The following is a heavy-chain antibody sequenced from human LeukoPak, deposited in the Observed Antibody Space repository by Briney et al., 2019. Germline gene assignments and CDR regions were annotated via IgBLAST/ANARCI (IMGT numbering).Heavy chain of an antibody. Sequence: GGSLRLSCAASGFTFSSYWMHWVRQAPGKGLVWVSRIDTDGSTTRYADSGKGRFTISRDNAKNTLYLQMNSLRVEDTAVYYCARVREDSSTWAYFDFWGQGTLVTVSS. CDR1: GFTFSSYW. D-gene: IGHD6-13*01. CDR3: ARVREDSSTWAYFDF. CDR2: IDTDGSTT. J-gene: IGHJ4*02. V-gene: IGHV3-74*01.